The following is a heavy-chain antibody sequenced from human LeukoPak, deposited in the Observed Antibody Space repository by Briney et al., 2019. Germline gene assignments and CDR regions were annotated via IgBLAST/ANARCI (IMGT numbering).Heavy chain of an antibody. D-gene: IGHD4-17*01. CDR2: IYHSGST. CDR1: GGSISSGGYY. CDR3: ANPTVTTGYYYGMDV. J-gene: IGHJ6*02. V-gene: IGHV4-30-2*01. Sequence: SETLSLTCTVSGGSISSGGYYWSWIRQAPGKGLEWIGYIYHSGSTYYNPSLKSRVTISVDRSKNQFSLKLSSVTAADTAVYYCANPTVTTGYYYGMDVWGQGTTVTVSS.